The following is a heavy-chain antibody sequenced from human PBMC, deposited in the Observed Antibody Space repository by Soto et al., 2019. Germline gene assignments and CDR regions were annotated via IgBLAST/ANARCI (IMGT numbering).Heavy chain of an antibody. Sequence: RASVKVSCKASGYTFTNSGISWVRQAPGQGLEWMGWIGAYNGHTKYAQKLQGRVTMTTDTSTSTAYIELRSLKSDDTAVYYCAREDYYDSSGYLPVRYYFGMDVWGQGTTVTVSS. CDR2: IGAYNGHT. J-gene: IGHJ6*02. V-gene: IGHV1-18*01. CDR1: GYTFTNSG. D-gene: IGHD3-22*01. CDR3: AREDYYDSSGYLPVRYYFGMDV.